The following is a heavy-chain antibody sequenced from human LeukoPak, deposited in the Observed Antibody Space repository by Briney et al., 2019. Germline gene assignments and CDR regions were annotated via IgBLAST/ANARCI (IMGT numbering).Heavy chain of an antibody. V-gene: IGHV3-23*01. CDR2: ISGSGGST. CDR3: APPPTVTTYFDY. CDR1: GFTFSSYA. J-gene: IGHJ4*02. Sequence: GGSLRLSCAASGFTFSSYAMSWVRQAPGKRLEWVSAISGSGGSTYYADSVKGRFTISRDNSKNTLYLQMNSLRAEDTAVYYCAPPPTVTTYFDYWGQGTLVTVSS. D-gene: IGHD4-17*01.